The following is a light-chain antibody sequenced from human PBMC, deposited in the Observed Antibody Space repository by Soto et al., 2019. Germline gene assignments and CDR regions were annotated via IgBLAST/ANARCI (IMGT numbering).Light chain of an antibody. Sequence: DIVMTQSPDSLDVSLVERATINCKSSQSVLYSSNNKNYLAWYQQKPGQPPKLLIYWASTRESGVPDRFSGSGSGTDFTLTISSLQAEDVAVYYCQQYYSTPLTFGQGTRLEI. CDR1: QSVLYSSNNKNY. J-gene: IGKJ5*01. CDR2: WAS. V-gene: IGKV4-1*01. CDR3: QQYYSTPLT.